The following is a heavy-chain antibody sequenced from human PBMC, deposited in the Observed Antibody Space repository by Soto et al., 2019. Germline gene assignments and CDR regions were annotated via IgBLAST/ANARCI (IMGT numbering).Heavy chain of an antibody. CDR1: GFSFSSYD. CDR3: AKDLKPGSRWSLGGVEHCMDV. J-gene: IGHJ6*03. D-gene: IGHD3-16*01. V-gene: IGHV3-30*18. CDR2: MSYDGNKK. Sequence: QVQLVESGGGVVQPGRSLRLSCVGSGFSFSSYDMNWVRQAPGTGLEWVALMSYDGNKKYYGDSVRGRVTISRDNSKNTLYLQMDHLRPEDTAIYYCAKDLKPGSRWSLGGVEHCMDVWGRGTTVSVSS.